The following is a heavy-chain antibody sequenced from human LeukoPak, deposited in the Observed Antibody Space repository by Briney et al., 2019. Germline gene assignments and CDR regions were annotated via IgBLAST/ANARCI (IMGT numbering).Heavy chain of an antibody. CDR3: ARFIDEIDNWFDP. CDR2: ISYSGST. CDR1: GGFISSYF. D-gene: IGHD3-16*02. V-gene: IGHV4-59*01. Sequence: SETLSLTCTVSGGFISSYFWSWIRQPPGKGLECIGYISYSGSTNYNPSLKSRVTISLDTSKTQFSLKLSSVTAADTAVYYCARFIDEIDNWFDPWGQGTLVTVSS. J-gene: IGHJ5*02.